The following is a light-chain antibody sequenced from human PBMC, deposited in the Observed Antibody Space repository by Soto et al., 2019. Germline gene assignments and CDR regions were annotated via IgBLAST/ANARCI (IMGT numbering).Light chain of an antibody. V-gene: IGLV2-23*01. J-gene: IGLJ2*01. Sequence: QSALTQPASVSGSPGQSITLSCTRTSSGVENYNLVSWYQHRPGKAPKLIIYEGSQRPSGVSDRFSGSKSGNTASLTISGLRAGDEADYYCSSYAGAVVFGGGTKLTVL. CDR1: SSGVENYNL. CDR3: SSYAGAVV. CDR2: EGS.